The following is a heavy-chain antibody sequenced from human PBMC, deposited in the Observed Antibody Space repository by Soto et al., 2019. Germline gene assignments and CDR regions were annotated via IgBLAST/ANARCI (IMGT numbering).Heavy chain of an antibody. CDR2: INPSGGST. CDR3: ARAGGVYDSSGYYYTFFDY. V-gene: IGHV1-46*01. D-gene: IGHD3-22*01. Sequence: GASVKVSCKASGYTFTSYYMHWVRQAPGQGLEWMGIINPSGGSTSYAQKFQGRVTMTRDTSTSTVYMELSSLRSEDTAVYYCARAGGVYDSSGYYYTFFDYWGQGTLVTVSS. J-gene: IGHJ4*02. CDR1: GYTFTSYY.